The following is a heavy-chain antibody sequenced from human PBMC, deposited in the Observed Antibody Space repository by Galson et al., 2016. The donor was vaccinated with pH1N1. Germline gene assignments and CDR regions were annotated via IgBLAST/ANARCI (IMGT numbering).Heavy chain of an antibody. CDR3: ARAGSVIVVVTGATPTPGWFDP. Sequence: SVKVSCKASGYTFTSYGITWVRQAPGEGLEWMGWISAYNGNTNYAQKLQGRVTMTTDTSTRTAYMELRSLGSDDTAVYYCARAGSVIVVVTGATPTPGWFDPWGQGTLVTVSS. D-gene: IGHD2-21*02. CDR2: ISAYNGNT. J-gene: IGHJ5*02. CDR1: GYTFTSYG. V-gene: IGHV1-18*01.